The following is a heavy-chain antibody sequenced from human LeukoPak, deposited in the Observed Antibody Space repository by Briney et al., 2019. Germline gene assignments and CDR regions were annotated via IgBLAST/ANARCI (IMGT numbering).Heavy chain of an antibody. CDR2: FDPEDGET. V-gene: IGHV1-24*01. D-gene: IGHD1-26*01. J-gene: IGHJ4*02. CDR3: ATYNIVGATLQPFDY. CDR1: GYTLTELS. Sequence: ASVKVSCKVSGYTLTELSMHWVRQAPGKGLEWMGGFDPEDGETIYAQKFQGRVTMTEDTSTDTAYMELSSLRSEDTAVYYCATYNIVGATLQPFDYWGQGTLVTVSS.